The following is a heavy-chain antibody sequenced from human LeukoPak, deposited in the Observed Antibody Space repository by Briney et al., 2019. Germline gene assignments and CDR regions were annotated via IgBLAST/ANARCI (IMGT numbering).Heavy chain of an antibody. CDR3: AKAARSSVAGLFFDL. Sequence: NPGGSLRLSCAASGFTFSSYSMNWVRQAPGKGLEWVSSISSSSSYIYYADSVKGRFTISRDNSKNTLYLQMNNLRAEDTAVYYCAKAARSSVAGLFFDLWGRGTLVTVSS. CDR2: ISSSSSYI. D-gene: IGHD6-19*01. V-gene: IGHV3-21*04. J-gene: IGHJ2*01. CDR1: GFTFSSYS.